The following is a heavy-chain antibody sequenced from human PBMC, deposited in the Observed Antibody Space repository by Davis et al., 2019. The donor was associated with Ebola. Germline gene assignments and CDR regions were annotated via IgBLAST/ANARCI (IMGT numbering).Heavy chain of an antibody. CDR2: FIPIFGTA. D-gene: IGHD6-13*01. V-gene: IGHV1-69*13. Sequence: SVKVSCKASGATFSSYAISWVRQAPGQGLEWMGGFIPIFGTANYAQKLQGRVTITADEFTSTAYMELSSLRTEDTAVYYCARDTGYSSSWYERDYYYYYMDVWGKGTTVTVSS. J-gene: IGHJ6*03. CDR1: GATFSSYA. CDR3: ARDTGYSSSWYERDYYYYYMDV.